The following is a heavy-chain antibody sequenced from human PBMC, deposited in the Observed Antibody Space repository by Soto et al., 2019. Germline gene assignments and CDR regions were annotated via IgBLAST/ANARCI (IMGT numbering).Heavy chain of an antibody. CDR2: IYYSGST. V-gene: IGHV4-39*01. D-gene: IGHD6-13*01. J-gene: IGHJ4*02. CDR1: GGSISSSSYY. Sequence: SETLSLTCTVSGGSISSSSYYWGWIRQPPGKGLEWIGSIYYSGSTYYNPSLKSRVTISVDTSKNQFSLKLSSVTAADTAVYYCARSRGIAADFDYWGQGTLVTVSS. CDR3: ARSRGIAADFDY.